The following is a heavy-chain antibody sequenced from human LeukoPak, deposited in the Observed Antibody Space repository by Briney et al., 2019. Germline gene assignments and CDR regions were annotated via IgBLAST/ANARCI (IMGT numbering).Heavy chain of an antibody. V-gene: IGHV1-18*01. CDR3: ARGGSIAAAAANGYFRH. D-gene: IGHD6-13*01. CDR1: GYTFTSYG. Sequence: ASVKVSCKASGYTFTSYGISWVRQAPGQGLEWMGWISAYNGNTNYAQKLHGRVTMTTATSTSTAYMELRSLRSDDTAVYYCARGGSIAAAAANGYFRHWGQGTLVTVSS. J-gene: IGHJ1*01. CDR2: ISAYNGNT.